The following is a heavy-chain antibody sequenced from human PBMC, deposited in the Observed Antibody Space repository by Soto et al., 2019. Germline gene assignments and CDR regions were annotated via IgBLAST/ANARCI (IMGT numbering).Heavy chain of an antibody. CDR2: IYHSGNT. D-gene: IGHD5-18*01. J-gene: IGHJ4*02. CDR3: ASHRGNTYGPYDY. CDR1: GGSISSGNW. Sequence: VQLQESGPGLVKPSGTLSLTCAVSGGSISSGNWWSWVRQSPGKGLEWIGEIYHSGNTNHNPSLKSRVTISVDKSNNRFALKLTSVTAADTAVYYCASHRGNTYGPYDYWGQGTLVTVSS. V-gene: IGHV4-4*02.